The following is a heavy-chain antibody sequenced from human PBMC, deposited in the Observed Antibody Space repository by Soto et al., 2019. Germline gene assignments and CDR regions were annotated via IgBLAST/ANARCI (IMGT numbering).Heavy chain of an antibody. CDR2: ISGSGGST. CDR1: GFTFSSYA. Sequence: PGGSLRLSCAASGFTFSSYAMSWVRQAPGKGLEWVSAISGSGGSTYYADSVKGRFTISRDNSKNTLYLQMNSLRAEDTAVYYCAKVEYCTNGVCFYYYYYGMDVWGQGTTVTVSS. D-gene: IGHD2-8*01. V-gene: IGHV3-23*01. CDR3: AKVEYCTNGVCFYYYYYGMDV. J-gene: IGHJ6*02.